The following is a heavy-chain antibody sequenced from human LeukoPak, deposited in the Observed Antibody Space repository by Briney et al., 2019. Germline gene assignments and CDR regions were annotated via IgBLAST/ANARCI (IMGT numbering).Heavy chain of an antibody. CDR1: GFTFSSYE. V-gene: IGHV3-48*03. CDR3: AKSGYNRFDY. J-gene: IGHJ4*02. CDR2: ISSSGSTI. D-gene: IGHD5-24*01. Sequence: GGSLRLSCAASGFTFSSYEMNWVRQAPGRGLEWVSYISSSGSTIYYADSVKGRFTISRDNAKNTLYLQMNSLRAEDTAVYYCAKSGYNRFDYWGQGTLVTVSS.